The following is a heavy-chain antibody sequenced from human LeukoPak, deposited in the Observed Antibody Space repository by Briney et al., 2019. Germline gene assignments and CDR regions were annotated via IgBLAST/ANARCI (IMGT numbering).Heavy chain of an antibody. CDR1: GYTFTSYG. J-gene: IGHJ4*02. V-gene: IGHV1-2*02. D-gene: IGHD3-22*01. CDR3: AREDSSGYWPGY. Sequence: ASVKVSCKASGYTFTSYGISWVRQAPGQGLEWMGWINPNSGGTNYAQKFQGRVTMTRDTSISTAYMELSRLRSDDTAVYYCAREDSSGYWPGYWGQGTLVTVSS. CDR2: INPNSGGT.